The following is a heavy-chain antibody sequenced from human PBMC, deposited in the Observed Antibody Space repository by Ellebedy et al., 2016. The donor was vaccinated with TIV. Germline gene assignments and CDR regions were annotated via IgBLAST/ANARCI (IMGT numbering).Heavy chain of an antibody. CDR3: AKTAVATIEGRDYFDY. V-gene: IGHV3-30*18. D-gene: IGHD5-12*01. Sequence: GGSLRLSCAASGFTFSSYGMHWVRQAPGKGLEWVALISYDGSNKYYADSVRGRFTISRDNSKNTLYLQMNSLRADDTAVYYCAKTAVATIEGRDYFDYWGQGTLVTVSS. J-gene: IGHJ4*02. CDR2: ISYDGSNK. CDR1: GFTFSSYG.